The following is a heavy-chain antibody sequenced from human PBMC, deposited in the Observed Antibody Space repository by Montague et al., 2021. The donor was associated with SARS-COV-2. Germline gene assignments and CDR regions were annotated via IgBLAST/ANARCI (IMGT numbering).Heavy chain of an antibody. Sequence: SETLSLTCAVYGGSFSGYYWSWIRQPPGKGLEWIGEINYSGSTNYNPSLKSRVTISVDTSKNQFSLKLSSVTAADTAVYYCARGRTGTTFYYYYYYGMDVWGQGTTVTVSS. CDR2: INYSGST. D-gene: IGHD1-7*01. CDR1: GGSFSGYY. V-gene: IGHV4-34*01. CDR3: ARGRTGTTFYYYYYYGMDV. J-gene: IGHJ6*02.